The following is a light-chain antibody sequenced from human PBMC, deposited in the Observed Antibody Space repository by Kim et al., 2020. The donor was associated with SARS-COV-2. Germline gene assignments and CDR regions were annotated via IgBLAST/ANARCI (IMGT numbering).Light chain of an antibody. CDR3: QQYGNSPFT. Sequence: EIVLTQSPGTLSLSPGERATLSCRASQTLSSSYLAWYQQKPGQAPRLLIYGGSNRATGIPDRFRGSGSGTDFTLNIRRLEPDDFAVYYCQQYGNSPFTFGPGTKVDIK. V-gene: IGKV3-20*01. J-gene: IGKJ3*01. CDR1: QTLSSSY. CDR2: GGS.